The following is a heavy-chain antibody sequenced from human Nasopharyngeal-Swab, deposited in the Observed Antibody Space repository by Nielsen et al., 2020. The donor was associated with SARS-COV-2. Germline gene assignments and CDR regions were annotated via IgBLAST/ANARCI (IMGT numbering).Heavy chain of an antibody. CDR3: ARQFRGYYDSSGPLSWFDP. J-gene: IGHJ5*02. CDR2: IDPSDSYT. Sequence: VRQMPGKGLEWMGRIDPSDSYTNYSPSFQGHVTISADKSISTAYLQWSSLKVSDTAMYYCARQFRGYYDSSGPLSWFDPWGQGTLVTVSS. D-gene: IGHD3-22*01. V-gene: IGHV5-10-1*01.